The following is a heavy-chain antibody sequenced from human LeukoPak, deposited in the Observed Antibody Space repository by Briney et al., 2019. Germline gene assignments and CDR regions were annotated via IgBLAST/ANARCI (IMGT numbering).Heavy chain of an antibody. D-gene: IGHD6-13*01. Sequence: SETLSLTCTVSGGSISSSSAYWGWIRQPPGKGLEWIGYIYHSGSTYYNPSLKSRVTISVDRSKNQFSLKLSSVTAADTAVYYCARARIAAAGLYYFDYWGQGTLVTVSS. J-gene: IGHJ4*02. CDR1: GGSISSSSAY. CDR2: IYHSGST. CDR3: ARARIAAAGLYYFDY. V-gene: IGHV4-30-2*01.